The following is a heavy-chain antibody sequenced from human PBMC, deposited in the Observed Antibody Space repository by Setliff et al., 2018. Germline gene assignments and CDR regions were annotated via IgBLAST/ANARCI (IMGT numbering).Heavy chain of an antibody. J-gene: IGHJ5*01. Sequence: SETLSLTCTVSGGSFSGYYWNWIRQPPGKGLEWIGEINRRGSSKYNPSLKSRVTISVDTSKNQFSLKVSSVTAEDTAVYYCARAGAPISHDQWFESWGQGTLVTVSS. CDR2: INRRGSS. D-gene: IGHD1-26*01. CDR1: GGSFSGYY. CDR3: ARAGAPISHDQWFES. V-gene: IGHV4-34*01.